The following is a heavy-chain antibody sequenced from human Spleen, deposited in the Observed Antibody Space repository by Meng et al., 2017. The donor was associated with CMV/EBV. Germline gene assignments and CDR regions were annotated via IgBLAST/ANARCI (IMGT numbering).Heavy chain of an antibody. J-gene: IGHJ5*02. CDR1: GSTFSDYA. D-gene: IGHD1-26*01. CDR3: ARVEVGNWFDP. CDR2: IIPILGIA. V-gene: IGHV1-69*10. Sequence: SCKTSGSTFSDYAVSWVRQAPGQGLEWMGGIIPILGIANYAQKFQGRVTITADKSTSTAYMELSSLRSEDTAVYYCARVEVGNWFDPWGQGTLVTVSS.